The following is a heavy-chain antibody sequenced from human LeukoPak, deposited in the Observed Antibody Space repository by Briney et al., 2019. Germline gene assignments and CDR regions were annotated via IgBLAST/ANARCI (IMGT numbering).Heavy chain of an antibody. Sequence: GGSLRLSCAASGFTFSDYYMSWIRQAPGKGLEWLSYISRSGSSIHYADSVKGRFTISRDNAKNSLYLRMNSLRAEDTAVYYCARDFRDRSMPIDFWGQGTLVTVSS. J-gene: IGHJ4*02. CDR1: GFTFSDYY. D-gene: IGHD2/OR15-2a*01. CDR3: ARDFRDRSMPIDF. V-gene: IGHV3-11*01. CDR2: ISRSGSSI.